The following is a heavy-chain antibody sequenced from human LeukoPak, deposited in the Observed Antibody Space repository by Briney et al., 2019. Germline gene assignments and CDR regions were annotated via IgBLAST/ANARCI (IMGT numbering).Heavy chain of an antibody. CDR1: GGSISSYY. CDR2: IYYSGST. Sequence: PSETLSLTCTVSGGSISSYYWSWIQQPPGKGLEWIGYIYYSGSTNYNPSLKSRVTIPVDTSKNQFSLKLSSVTAADTAVYYCARASGHFDYWGQGTLVTVSS. V-gene: IGHV4-59*01. CDR3: ARASGHFDY. J-gene: IGHJ4*02.